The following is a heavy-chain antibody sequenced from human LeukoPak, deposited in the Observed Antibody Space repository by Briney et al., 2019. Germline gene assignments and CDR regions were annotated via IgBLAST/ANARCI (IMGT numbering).Heavy chain of an antibody. CDR3: ARDGIAAAVGWFDP. CDR2: ISYDGSNK. Sequence: GGSLRLSCAASGFTFSSYAMHWVRQAPGKGLEWVAVISYDGSNKYYADSVKGRFTISRDNSKNTLYLQMNSLRAEDTAVHYCARDGIAAAVGWFDPWGQGTLVTVSS. V-gene: IGHV3-30-3*01. CDR1: GFTFSSYA. D-gene: IGHD6-13*01. J-gene: IGHJ5*02.